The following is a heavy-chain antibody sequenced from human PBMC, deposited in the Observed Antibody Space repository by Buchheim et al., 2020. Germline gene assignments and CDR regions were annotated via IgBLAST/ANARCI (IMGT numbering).Heavy chain of an antibody. CDR3: ARAPHQSCSNGICYYGMDV. CDR1: GFTFSSYA. V-gene: IGHV3-30*01. J-gene: IGHJ6*02. CDR2: ISYDGGNK. D-gene: IGHD2-8*01. Sequence: QVQLVESGGGVVQPGRSLRLSCAASGFTFSSYAIHWVRQAPGKGLEWVAGISYDGGNKYYADSVKGRFTISRDNSKNTLYLQMNSLSSEDTAVYYCARAPHQSCSNGICYYGMDVWGQGTT.